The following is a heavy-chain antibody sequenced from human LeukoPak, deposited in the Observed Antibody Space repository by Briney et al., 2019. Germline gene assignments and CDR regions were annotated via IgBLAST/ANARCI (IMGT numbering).Heavy chain of an antibody. D-gene: IGHD2-15*01. J-gene: IGHJ6*03. Sequence: PSETLSLTCTVSGYSISSGYYWGWIRQPLGKGLEWIGSIYHSGSTYYNPSLKSRVTISVDTSKNQFSLKLSSVTAADTAVYYCASVRGTPYCSGGSCSLYYYYMDVWGKGTTVTVSS. CDR3: ASVRGTPYCSGGSCSLYYYYMDV. V-gene: IGHV4-38-2*02. CDR2: IYHSGST. CDR1: GYSISSGYY.